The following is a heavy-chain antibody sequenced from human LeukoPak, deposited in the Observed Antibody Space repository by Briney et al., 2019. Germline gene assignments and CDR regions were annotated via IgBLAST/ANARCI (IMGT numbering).Heavy chain of an antibody. D-gene: IGHD3-16*02. V-gene: IGHV4-34*01. Sequence: SETLSLTCAVYGGSFSGYYWSWIRQPPGKGLEWIGEINHSGSTNYNPSLKSRVTISVDTSKNQFSLKLSSVTAADTAVYYCARGTRCGYRYWGQGTLVTVSS. CDR1: GGSFSGYY. CDR2: INHSGST. CDR3: ARGTRCGYRY. J-gene: IGHJ4*02.